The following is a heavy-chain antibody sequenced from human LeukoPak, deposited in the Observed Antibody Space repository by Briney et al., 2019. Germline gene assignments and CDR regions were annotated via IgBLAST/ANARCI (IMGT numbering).Heavy chain of an antibody. CDR1: GFTFGDYW. J-gene: IGHJ4*02. V-gene: IGHV3-7*01. CDR3: ARWRGSTSERSDY. Sequence: GGSLRLACPASGFTFGDYWMTWVSPAPGKGLEWVANIKQDGSAKYYVDSVKGRFTISRDNAKNSLYLQMDSLRVEDTATYYCARWRGSTSERSDYWGQGTLVTVAS. CDR2: IKQDGSAK. D-gene: IGHD2-2*01.